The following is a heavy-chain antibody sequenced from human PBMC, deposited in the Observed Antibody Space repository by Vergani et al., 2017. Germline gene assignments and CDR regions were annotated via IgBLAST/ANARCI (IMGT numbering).Heavy chain of an antibody. D-gene: IGHD5-12*01. CDR1: GFTFSSYW. CDR3: ARGGYDQFYCYYGMDV. V-gene: IGHV3-7*01. Sequence: EVQLVESGGGLVQPGGSLRLSCAASGFTFSSYWMSWVRQAPGKGLEWVANIKQDGSEKYYVDSVKGRFTISRDNAKNSLYLQMNSLRAEDTAVYYCARGGYDQFYCYYGMDVWGQGTTVTVSS. J-gene: IGHJ6*02. CDR2: IKQDGSEK.